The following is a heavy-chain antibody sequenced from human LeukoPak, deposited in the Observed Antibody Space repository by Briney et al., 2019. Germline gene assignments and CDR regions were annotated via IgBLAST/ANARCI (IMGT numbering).Heavy chain of an antibody. V-gene: IGHV3-9*01. J-gene: IGHJ4*02. CDR2: ISWNSGSI. CDR3: AKAGRFGELRLGYFDY. CDR1: GFTFDDYA. Sequence: GGSLRLSCAASGFTFDDYAMHWVRQAPGKGLEWVSGISWNSGSIGYADSVKGRFTISRDNAKNSLYLQMNSLRAEDTALYYCAKAGRFGELRLGYFDYWGQGTLVTVSS. D-gene: IGHD3-10*01.